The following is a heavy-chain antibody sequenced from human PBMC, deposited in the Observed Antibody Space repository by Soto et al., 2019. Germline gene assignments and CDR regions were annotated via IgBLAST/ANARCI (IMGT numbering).Heavy chain of an antibody. CDR2: ISWNNNNI. CDR1: GFTFDDYA. Sequence: EVQLVESGGGLVQPGRSLRLSCTASGFTFDDYAMHWVRQAPGKGLEWVSGISWNNNNIGYADSVKGRFTIARDNAKSCLYLQVISLRPGGTALYYCAKADCGAVCTCVSWGQGTLVTVSS. V-gene: IGHV3-9*01. D-gene: IGHD2-21*02. CDR3: AKADCGAVCTCVS. J-gene: IGHJ4*02.